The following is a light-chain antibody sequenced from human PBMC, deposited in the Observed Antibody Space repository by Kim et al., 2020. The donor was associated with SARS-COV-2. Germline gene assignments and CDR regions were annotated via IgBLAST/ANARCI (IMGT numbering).Light chain of an antibody. Sequence: GARVTITCRASESINSWLAWYQQKPGKGPKLLIYEATSLERGVPSRFSGSGSGTEFTLTISSLQPDDFATYYCQQYDSHSHTFGQGTKVDIK. CDR2: EAT. CDR3: QQYDSHSHT. J-gene: IGKJ1*01. CDR1: ESINSW. V-gene: IGKV1-5*01.